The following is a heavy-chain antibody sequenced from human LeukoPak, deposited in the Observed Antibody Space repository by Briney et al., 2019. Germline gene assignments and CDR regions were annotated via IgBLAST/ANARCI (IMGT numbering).Heavy chain of an antibody. J-gene: IGHJ3*02. V-gene: IGHV4-31*03. CDR1: GGSISSGGYY. D-gene: IGHD5-18*01. CDR2: IYYSGST. Sequence: SETLSLTCTVSGGSISSGGYYWSWIRQHPGKGLEWIGYIYYSGSTYYNPSLKSRVTISVDTSKNQFSLKLSSVTAADTAVYYCASSLLKGYSYGPDAFDIWGQGTMVTVSS. CDR3: ASSLLKGYSYGPDAFDI.